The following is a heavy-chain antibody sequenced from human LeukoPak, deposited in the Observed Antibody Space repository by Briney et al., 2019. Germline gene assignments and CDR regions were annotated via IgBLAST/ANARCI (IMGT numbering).Heavy chain of an antibody. CDR2: ISSSSSYT. CDR1: GFXFSDYY. D-gene: IGHD3-22*01. CDR3: ARDLTGHRSGSLATNYYYYYGMDV. V-gene: IGHV3-11*05. J-gene: IGHJ6*02. Sequence: GGSLRLSCAASGFXFSDYYMSWIRQAPGKGLEWVSYISSSSSYTNYADSVKGRCTISRDNAKNSLYLQMNSLRAEDTAVYYCARDLTGHRSGSLATNYYYYYGMDVWGQGTTVTVSS.